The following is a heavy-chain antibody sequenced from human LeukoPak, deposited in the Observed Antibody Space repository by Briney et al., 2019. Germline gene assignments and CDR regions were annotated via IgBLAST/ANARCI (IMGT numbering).Heavy chain of an antibody. D-gene: IGHD4-17*01. CDR3: ARENGDPYNWFDP. Sequence: GASVKVSCKASGGTSSSYAISWVRQAPGQGLEWMGGIIPIFGTANYAQKFQGRVTITTDESTSTAYMELSSLRSEDTAVYYCARENGDPYNWFDPWGQGTLVTVSS. V-gene: IGHV1-69*05. CDR1: GGTSSSYA. J-gene: IGHJ5*02. CDR2: IIPIFGTA.